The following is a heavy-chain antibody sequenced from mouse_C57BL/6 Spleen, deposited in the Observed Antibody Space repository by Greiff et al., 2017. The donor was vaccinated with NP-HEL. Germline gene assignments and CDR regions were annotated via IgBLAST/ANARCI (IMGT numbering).Heavy chain of an antibody. Sequence: VQLQQSDAELVKPGASVKISCKVSGYTFTDNTIHWMKQRPEQGLEWIGYIYPRDGSTKYNEKFKGKATLTEDKSSSTAYMQINSLTSEDSAVYISARSSPLASDYWGEGTPLTESS. J-gene: IGHJ2*01. CDR2: IYPRDGST. CDR1: GYTFTDNT. D-gene: IGHD6-1*01. CDR3: ARSSPLASDY. V-gene: IGHV1-78*01.